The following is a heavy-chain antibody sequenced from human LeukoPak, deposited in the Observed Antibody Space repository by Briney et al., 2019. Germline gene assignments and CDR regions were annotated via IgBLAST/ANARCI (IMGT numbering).Heavy chain of an antibody. J-gene: IGHJ4*02. D-gene: IGHD6-13*01. CDR2: ISGSGGST. Sequence: GGSLRLSCAASGFTFSSYAMSWVRQAPGRGLEWVSAISGSGGSTYYADSVKGRFTISRDNSKNTLYLQMNSLRAEDTAVYYCAKHNGQQLVFGYWGQGTLVTVSS. CDR3: AKHNGQQLVFGY. CDR1: GFTFSSYA. V-gene: IGHV3-23*01.